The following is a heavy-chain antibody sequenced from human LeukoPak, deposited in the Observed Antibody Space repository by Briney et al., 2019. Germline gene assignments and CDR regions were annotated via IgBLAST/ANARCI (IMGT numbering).Heavy chain of an antibody. CDR3: ARGIVVAPAATVDY. V-gene: IGHV3-74*01. CDR2: VNSDESTT. CDR1: GFTFSSYW. D-gene: IGHD2-2*01. Sequence: GGSLRLSCAASGFTFSSYWVHWVRQAPGKGLVWVSRVNSDESTTTYADSVKGRFTISRDNAKNTLYLQMNSLRDEDTAVYYCARGIVVAPAATVDYWGQGTLVTVSS. J-gene: IGHJ4*02.